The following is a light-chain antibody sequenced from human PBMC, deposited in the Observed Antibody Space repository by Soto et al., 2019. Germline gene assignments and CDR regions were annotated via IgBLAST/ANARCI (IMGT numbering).Light chain of an antibody. V-gene: IGKV3-15*01. Sequence: ERVVTQAPGTLSVSPGDRATLSFRASQSVSSSLAWYQQKPGQAPRLLILGASTRATGIPARFSGSGSGTEFTLSVSSLQSESSAVYSGQQYKEWPPFTFGQGTRLEIK. J-gene: IGKJ5*01. CDR2: GAS. CDR1: QSVSSS. CDR3: QQYKEWPPFT.